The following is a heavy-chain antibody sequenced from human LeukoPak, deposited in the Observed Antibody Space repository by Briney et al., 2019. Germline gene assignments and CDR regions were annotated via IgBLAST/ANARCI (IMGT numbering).Heavy chain of an antibody. CDR2: ISSSSSYI. CDR1: GFTFSSYS. Sequence: NPGGSLRLSCAASGFTFSSYSMNWVRQAPGKGLEWVSSISSSSSYIYYADSVKGRFTISRDNAKNSLYLQMNSLRAEDTAVYYCARGITMIVVVTDAFDIWGHGTMVTVSS. CDR3: ARGITMIVVVTDAFDI. J-gene: IGHJ3*02. V-gene: IGHV3-21*01. D-gene: IGHD3-22*01.